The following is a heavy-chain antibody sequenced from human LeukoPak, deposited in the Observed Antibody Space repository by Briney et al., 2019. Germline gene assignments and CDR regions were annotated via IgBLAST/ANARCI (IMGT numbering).Heavy chain of an antibody. Sequence: GGSLRLSCAASGFTVSSNYMSGVRQAPGKGLGGVSVIYSGGSTYYADSVKGRFTISRDNSTNTLYLQMNSLRAEETAVYYCARARGHYGGNLYWRQGTLVTVSS. J-gene: IGHJ4*02. CDR2: IYSGGST. D-gene: IGHD4-23*01. CDR1: GFTVSSNY. CDR3: ARARGHYGGNLY. V-gene: IGHV3-53*01.